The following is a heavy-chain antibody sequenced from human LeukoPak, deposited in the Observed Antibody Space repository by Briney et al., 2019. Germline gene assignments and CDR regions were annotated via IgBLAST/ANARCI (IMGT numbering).Heavy chain of an antibody. CDR2: IDTSGTI. CDR1: GFTFSTFN. J-gene: IGHJ4*02. Sequence: PGGSLRLSCVASGFTFSTFNMNWVRQAPGKGLEWVSYIDTSGTIYYADSVKGRFTISRDNSKNTLYLQMNRLRAEDTAVYYCARDQEMATTNGYYFDYWGQGTLVTVSS. CDR3: ARDQEMATTNGYYFDY. D-gene: IGHD5-24*01. V-gene: IGHV3-48*01.